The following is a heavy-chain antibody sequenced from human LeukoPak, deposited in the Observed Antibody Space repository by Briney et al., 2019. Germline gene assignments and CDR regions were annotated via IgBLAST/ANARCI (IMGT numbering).Heavy chain of an antibody. CDR3: AREFSSGYSPFDY. J-gene: IGHJ4*02. CDR2: IIPILGIA. CDR1: GGTFSSYA. Sequence: SVKVSCKASGGTFSSYAISWVRQAPGQGREWMGRIIPILGIANYAQKFKGRVTITADKSTSTAYMELSSLRSEDTAVYYCAREFSSGYSPFDYWGQGTLVTVSS. D-gene: IGHD3-22*01. V-gene: IGHV1-69*04.